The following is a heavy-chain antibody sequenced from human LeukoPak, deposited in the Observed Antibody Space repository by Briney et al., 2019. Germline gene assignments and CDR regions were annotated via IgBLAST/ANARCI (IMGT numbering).Heavy chain of an antibody. Sequence: NPSETLSLTCAVYGGSFSGYYWSWIRQPPGKGLEWIGEINHSGSTNYNPSLRSRVTISVDTSKNQFSLKLSSVTAADTAVYYCAREKGYCSGGSCYSHSTKKVINNRKPFDYWGQGTLVTVSS. V-gene: IGHV4-34*01. J-gene: IGHJ4*02. CDR3: AREKGYCSGGSCYSHSTKKVINNRKPFDY. CDR1: GGSFSGYY. D-gene: IGHD2-15*01. CDR2: INHSGST.